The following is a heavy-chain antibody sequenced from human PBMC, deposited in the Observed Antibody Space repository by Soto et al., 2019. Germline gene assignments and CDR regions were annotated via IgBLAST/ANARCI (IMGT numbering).Heavy chain of an antibody. CDR3: ARGPRGYVYYHGMDV. V-gene: IGHV4-38-2*01. D-gene: IGHD3-16*01. Sequence: SETLSVTCAVSVYSISSGYYRGWIRQSPGKGLEWMGSIYHGGSTYYNPSLESRVTMSVDASKNQFSLNLSSVTAADAAVYFCARGPRGYVYYHGMDVWGQGTTVTVSS. J-gene: IGHJ6*02. CDR2: IYHGGST. CDR1: VYSISSGYY.